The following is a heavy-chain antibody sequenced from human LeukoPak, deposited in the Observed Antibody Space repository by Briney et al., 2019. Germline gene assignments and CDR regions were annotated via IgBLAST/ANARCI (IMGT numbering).Heavy chain of an antibody. CDR1: GDSISSYY. CDR3: ARVPKYDFWRGYYCFAP. V-gene: IGHV4-59*01. D-gene: IGHD3-3*01. Sequence: SETLSITCTVSGDSISSYYWNWIRQPPGKGLEWIGYIYYSGSTNYNPSLKSRVTISLHTSKNQFSLKLSSVTAADTAVYYCARVPKYDFWRGYYCFAPWGKETRVPVS. CDR2: IYYSGST. J-gene: IGHJ5*02.